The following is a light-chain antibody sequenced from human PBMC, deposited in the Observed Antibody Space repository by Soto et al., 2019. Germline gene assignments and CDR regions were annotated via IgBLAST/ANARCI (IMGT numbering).Light chain of an antibody. V-gene: IGKV3-20*01. J-gene: IGKJ1*01. CDR2: GAS. Sequence: EIVLTQSPGTLSLSPGERATLSCRASQSVSSSYLAWYQQKPGQAPRPLIYGASSRAIGIPHRFSGSGSGKDFTLTISRLEPEDFAVYYSQQYGSAPWTFGQGTTVEIK. CDR1: QSVSSSY. CDR3: QQYGSAPWT.